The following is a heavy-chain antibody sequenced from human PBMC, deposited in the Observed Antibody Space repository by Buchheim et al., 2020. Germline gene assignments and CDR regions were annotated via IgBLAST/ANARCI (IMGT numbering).Heavy chain of an antibody. CDR2: IKQDGSEK. CDR1: GFTFSPYW. J-gene: IGHJ4*02. D-gene: IGHD3-10*01. Sequence: EVQLVESGGGLVQLGGSLRLSCAASGFTFSPYWMSWVRQAPGKGLEWVANIKQDGSEKYYVGSVKGRFTISRDNAKNSLYLQMNSLRAEDTAVYYCARERYYGSGSPFDYWGQGTL. CDR3: ARERYYGSGSPFDY. V-gene: IGHV3-7*03.